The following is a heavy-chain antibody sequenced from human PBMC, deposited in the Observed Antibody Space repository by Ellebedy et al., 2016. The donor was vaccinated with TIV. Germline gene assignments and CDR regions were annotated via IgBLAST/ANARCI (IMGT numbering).Heavy chain of an antibody. J-gene: IGHJ2*01. CDR1: GGSISSYN. V-gene: IGHV4-59*08. D-gene: IGHD3/OR15-3a*01. Sequence: SETLSLTCSVSGGSISSYNWNWIRQPPGKGLEWIGYIYYTGNTDSNPSLESRFTISVDTSKNQFSLKLNSVTAADTAVYYCAKNVLIFTFDKWYSDLWGRGTLVTVSS. CDR3: AKNVLIFTFDKWYSDL. CDR2: IYYTGNT.